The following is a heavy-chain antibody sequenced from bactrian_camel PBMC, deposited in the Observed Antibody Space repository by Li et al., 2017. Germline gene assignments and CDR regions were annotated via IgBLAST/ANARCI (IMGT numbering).Heavy chain of an antibody. Sequence: HVQLVESGGGSVQAEGSVRLSCAASEYPGRHSCVAWFRQAPGKEREGIAAICPGASRTYYADSVKGRFTISLDNAQNILNLLMNSLKPEDTAMYYCAAETNCVGSYFFQHGADFGDWGQGTQVTVSS. CDR2: ICPGASRT. CDR1: EYPGRHSC. J-gene: IGHJ6*01. D-gene: IGHD2*01. CDR3: AAETNCVGSYFFQHGADFGD. V-gene: IGHV3S1*01.